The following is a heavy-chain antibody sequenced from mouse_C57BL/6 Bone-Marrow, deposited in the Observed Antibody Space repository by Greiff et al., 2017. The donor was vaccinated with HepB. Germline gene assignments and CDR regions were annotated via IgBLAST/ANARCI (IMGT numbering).Heavy chain of an antibody. Sequence: VQLQQSGTVLARPGASVKMSCKTSGYTFTSYWMHWVKQRPGQGLEWIGAIYPGNSDTSYNQKFKGKAKLTAVTSASTAYMELSSLTNEDSAVYYCTPFITTVVATPIGYWGQGTTLTVSS. CDR1: GYTFTSYW. D-gene: IGHD1-1*01. V-gene: IGHV1-5*01. J-gene: IGHJ2*01. CDR3: TPFITTVVATPIGY. CDR2: IYPGNSDT.